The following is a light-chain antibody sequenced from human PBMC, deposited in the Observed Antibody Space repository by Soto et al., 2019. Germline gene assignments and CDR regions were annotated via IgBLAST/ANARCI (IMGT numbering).Light chain of an antibody. CDR1: QSVSDW. CDR3: QQYTRYSVT. CDR2: RAS. V-gene: IGKV1-5*03. J-gene: IGKJ1*01. Sequence: DIPMTQSPSTLSASVGDRVTITCRASQSVSDWLAWYQQKPGKAPNLLIYRASNLESGVPSRFSGSGSGTEFTLTISSLQPDDLATYYCQQYTRYSVTFGQGTKVEIK.